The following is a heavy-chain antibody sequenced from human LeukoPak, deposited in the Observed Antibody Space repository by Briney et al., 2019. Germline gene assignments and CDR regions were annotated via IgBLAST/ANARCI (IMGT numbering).Heavy chain of an antibody. CDR1: GGSISSHY. D-gene: IGHD2-2*01. CDR3: AAQLEIAFGI. V-gene: IGHV4-59*11. CDR2: IYYSGST. J-gene: IGHJ3*02. Sequence: SETLSLTCTVSGGSISSHYWSWIRQPPGKGLEWIGYIYYSGSTNYNPSLKSRVTISVDTSKNQFSLKLSSVTAADTAVYYCAAQLEIAFGIWGQGTMVTVSS.